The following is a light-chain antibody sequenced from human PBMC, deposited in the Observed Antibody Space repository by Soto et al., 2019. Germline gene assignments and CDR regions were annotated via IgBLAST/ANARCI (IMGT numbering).Light chain of an antibody. V-gene: IGKV1-39*01. CDR3: QQSYSTLT. CDR1: QSISSY. J-gene: IGKJ4*01. CDR2: AAS. Sequence: DIQMTQSPSTLSASVGDRFTITCRASQSISSYLNWYQQKPGKAPKLLNYAASSLQSGVPSRFSGSGSGTDFTPTISSLQPEDFATYYCQQSYSTLTFGGGTKVDI.